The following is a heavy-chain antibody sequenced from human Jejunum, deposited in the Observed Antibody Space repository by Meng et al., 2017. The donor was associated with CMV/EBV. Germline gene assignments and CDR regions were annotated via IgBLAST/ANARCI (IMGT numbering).Heavy chain of an antibody. D-gene: IGHD6-19*01. CDR2: ISCYNGDT. CDR3: ARDPSNTSGRYAYFDS. CDR1: GYTFTHHG. V-gene: IGHV1-18*01. Sequence: QAELVQSGGEVKKPGASVKVSCKASGYTFTHHGISWIRQAPGQGLEWLGWISCYNGDTIYAQKVQGRFTMTMDKSASTAYMDLRSLRSDDTAIYYCARDPSNTSGRYAYFDSWGQGTLVTVSS. J-gene: IGHJ4*02.